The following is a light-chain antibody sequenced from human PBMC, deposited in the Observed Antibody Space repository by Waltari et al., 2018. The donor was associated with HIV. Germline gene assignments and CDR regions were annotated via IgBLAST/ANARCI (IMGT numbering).Light chain of an antibody. V-gene: IGKV3-20*01. CDR1: QSVSSRY. CDR3: QQYDVSRT. CDR2: NVS. J-gene: IGKJ1*01. Sequence: EIVLTQSPATLSLSPGERATLSCRASQSVSSRYLAWYQQKPGQAPRLVIYNVSKRATGIPDRFTGSGSGTDFTLTINSQEPEDFAVYFCQQYDVSRTFGQGTKVEVK.